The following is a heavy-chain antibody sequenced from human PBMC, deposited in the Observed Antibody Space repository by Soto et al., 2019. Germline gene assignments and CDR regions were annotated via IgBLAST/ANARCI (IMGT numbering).Heavy chain of an antibody. CDR2: IYYSGST. J-gene: IGHJ4*02. V-gene: IGHV4-31*02. D-gene: IGHD3-10*01. CDR1: GGSISSGGYY. CDR3: ATRRRMVRGVIITVDY. Sequence: SETLSLTCTVSGGSISSGGYYWSWIRQHPGKGLEWIGYIYYSGSTYYNQSLKSRVTISVDTSKNQFSLKLSSVTAADTAVYYCATRRRMVRGVIITVDYWGQGTLVTVSS.